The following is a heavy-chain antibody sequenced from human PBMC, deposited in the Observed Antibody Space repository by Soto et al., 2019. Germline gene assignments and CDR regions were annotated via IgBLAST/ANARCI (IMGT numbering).Heavy chain of an antibody. CDR3: ASYYYDSSGYYYPHGAFDI. J-gene: IGHJ3*02. Sequence: GASVKVSCKASGGTFSSYAISWVRQAPGQGLEWMGGIIPIFGTANYAQKFQGRVTITADESTSTAYMELSSLRSEDTAVYYCASYYYDSSGYYYPHGAFDIWGQGTMVTVSS. V-gene: IGHV1-69*13. CDR1: GGTFSSYA. CDR2: IIPIFGTA. D-gene: IGHD3-22*01.